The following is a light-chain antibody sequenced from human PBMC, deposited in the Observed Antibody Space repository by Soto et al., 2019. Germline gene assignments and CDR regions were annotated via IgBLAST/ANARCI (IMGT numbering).Light chain of an antibody. CDR2: AAS. CDR3: PLYGGSHMFS. CDR1: QSISSSY. V-gene: IGKV3-20*01. Sequence: EIVLTQSPGTLSLSPGEGAALSCRTSQSISSSYLAWYQQKPGQAPRLLIYAASSRATGIPDRFSGSGYGTDFTLTISRLEPEDFAVYYCPLYGGSHMFSFGQGTKLEIK. J-gene: IGKJ2*01.